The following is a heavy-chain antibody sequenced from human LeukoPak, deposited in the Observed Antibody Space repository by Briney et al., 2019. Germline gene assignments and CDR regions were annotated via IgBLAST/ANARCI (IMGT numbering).Heavy chain of an antibody. CDR3: ARFCGGSCYSVGPPGMDV. J-gene: IGHJ6*02. Sequence: GGSLRLSCAASGFIFSSYEMNWVRQAPGKGLEWVSYISSSGSTIYYADSVKGRFTISRDNAKNSLYLQMNSLRAEDTAVYYCARFCGGSCYSVGPPGMDVWGQGTTVTVSS. V-gene: IGHV3-48*03. CDR1: GFIFSSYE. CDR2: ISSSGSTI. D-gene: IGHD2-15*01.